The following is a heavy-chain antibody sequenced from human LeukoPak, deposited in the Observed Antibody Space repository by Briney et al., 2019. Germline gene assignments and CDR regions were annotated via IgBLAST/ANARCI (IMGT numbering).Heavy chain of an antibody. Sequence: PSETLSLTCTVSGYSISSGYYWGWIRQSPGKGLEWIGSIYHSGSTYYNPSLKSRVTISADTSKNQFSLRLSSVTAADTAVYYCARVRGSPWKPGSSNWFDPWGQGTLVTVSS. J-gene: IGHJ5*02. D-gene: IGHD1-26*01. V-gene: IGHV4-38-2*02. CDR3: ARVRGSPWKPGSSNWFDP. CDR2: IYHSGST. CDR1: GYSISSGYY.